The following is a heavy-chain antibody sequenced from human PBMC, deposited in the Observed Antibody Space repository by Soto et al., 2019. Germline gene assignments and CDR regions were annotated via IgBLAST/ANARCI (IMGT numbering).Heavy chain of an antibody. CDR3: ARVLYYGSGTSDL. V-gene: IGHV4-30-4*01. CDR2: IYYSGSA. J-gene: IGHJ5*02. CDR1: GGSMSSGDYY. Sequence: SETLSLTCTVSGGSMSSGDYYWSWIRQPPGRGLEWIGYIYYSGSAYYNPSLKSRVTLSVDTSQNQFSLKLNFVTAADTAVYYCARVLYYGSGTSDLWGQGTLVTVSS. D-gene: IGHD3-10*01.